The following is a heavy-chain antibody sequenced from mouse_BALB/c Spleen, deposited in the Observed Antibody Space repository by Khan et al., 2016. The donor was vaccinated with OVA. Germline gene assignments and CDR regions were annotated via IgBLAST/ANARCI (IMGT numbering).Heavy chain of an antibody. CDR2: ISSGSSTI. V-gene: IGHV5-17*02. J-gene: IGHJ1*01. Sequence: EVELVVSGGGLVQPGGSRKLSCAASGFTFSSFGMHWVRQAPKKGLEWVAYISSGSSTIYYVDTVKGRFTISRDNPKNTLFLQMTSLRSEDTAMYYCARSGGNFHWYFDVWGAGTSVTVSS. CDR3: ARSGGNFHWYFDV. D-gene: IGHD2-1*01. CDR1: GFTFSSFG.